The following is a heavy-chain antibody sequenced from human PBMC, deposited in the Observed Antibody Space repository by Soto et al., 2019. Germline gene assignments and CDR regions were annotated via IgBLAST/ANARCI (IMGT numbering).Heavy chain of an antibody. CDR1: GGSISSYY. D-gene: IGHD1-7*01. CDR2: IYTSGST. V-gene: IGHV4-4*07. Sequence: SETLSLTCTVSGGSISSYYWSWIRQPAGKGLEWIGRIYTSGSTNYNPSLKSRVTMSVDTSKNQFSPKLSSVTAADTAVYYCARVAYNWNSYYYYGMDVWGQRTTVTVSS. J-gene: IGHJ6*02. CDR3: ARVAYNWNSYYYYGMDV.